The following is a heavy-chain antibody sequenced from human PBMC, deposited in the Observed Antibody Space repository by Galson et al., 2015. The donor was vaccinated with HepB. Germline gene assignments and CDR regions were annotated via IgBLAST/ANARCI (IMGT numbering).Heavy chain of an antibody. CDR3: AKDSPRREYCSGGSCYSGYY. CDR2: ISGSGGST. CDR1: GFTFSSYA. V-gene: IGHV3-23*01. J-gene: IGHJ4*02. D-gene: IGHD2-15*01. Sequence: SLRLSCAASGFTFSSYAMSWVRQAPGKGLEWVSAISGSGGSTYYADSVKGRFTISRDNSKNTLYLQMNSLRAEDTAVYYCAKDSPRREYCSGGSCYSGYYWGQGTLVTVSS.